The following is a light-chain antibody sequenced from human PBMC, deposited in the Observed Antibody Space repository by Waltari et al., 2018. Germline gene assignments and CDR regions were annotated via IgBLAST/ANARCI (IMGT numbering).Light chain of an antibody. J-gene: IGLJ2*01. V-gene: IGLV2-23*02. CDR2: DVS. Sequence: QSALTQPASVSGSPGQSITISCTGTSSDVGGYNYVSWYQQYPDKAPKLMIYDVSKRPSGVYNRFAGSKSGNTASLTISGLQAEDEADYYCCSYAGSSTHVLFGGGTKLTVL. CDR1: SSDVGGYNY. CDR3: CSYAGSSTHVL.